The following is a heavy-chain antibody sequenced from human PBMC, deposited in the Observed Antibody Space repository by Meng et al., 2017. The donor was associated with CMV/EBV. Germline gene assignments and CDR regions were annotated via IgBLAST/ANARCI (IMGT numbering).Heavy chain of an antibody. CDR3: TRDAADSSSPAWFDP. Sequence: SGFNFSNDWMHWVRQAPGKGLVWVSRIDTDGTITSYADSVKGRFTVSRDNSKNTLYLQMNSLRAEDTAVYYCTRDAADSSSPAWFDPWGQGTLVTVSS. J-gene: IGHJ5*02. D-gene: IGHD6-13*01. CDR2: IDTDGTIT. CDR1: GFNFSNDW. V-gene: IGHV3-74*01.